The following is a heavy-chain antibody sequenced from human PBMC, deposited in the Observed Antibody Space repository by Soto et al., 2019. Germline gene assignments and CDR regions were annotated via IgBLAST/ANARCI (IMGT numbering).Heavy chain of an antibody. CDR1: GGSFSGFY. J-gene: IGHJ3*02. CDR2: INHSGST. D-gene: IGHD1-20*01. Sequence: SETLSLTCAVYGGSFSGFYWSWIRQPPGKGLEWIGEINHSGSTNYNPSLKSRVTMTEDTSTNTAYMELSSLRPEDTAVYYCATELYNWNRGLAFDIWGQGTMVTVSS. CDR3: ATELYNWNRGLAFDI. V-gene: IGHV4-34*10.